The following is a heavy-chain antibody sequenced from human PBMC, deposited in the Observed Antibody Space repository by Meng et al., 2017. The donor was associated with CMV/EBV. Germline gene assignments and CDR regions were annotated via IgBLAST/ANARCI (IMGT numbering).Heavy chain of an antibody. D-gene: IGHD5-12*01. J-gene: IGHJ3*02. CDR1: GYTFTGYY. CDR3: AREAAGYDLNAFEI. Sequence: ASVKVSCKGSGYTFTGYYLHWVRQAPGQGLEWMGWINPNTNGTNYAQKFQGRVSMTRDTSIGIAYMELSRLRSDDTAVYFCAREAAGYDLNAFEIWGQGTTVTVSS. V-gene: IGHV1-2*02. CDR2: INPNTNGT.